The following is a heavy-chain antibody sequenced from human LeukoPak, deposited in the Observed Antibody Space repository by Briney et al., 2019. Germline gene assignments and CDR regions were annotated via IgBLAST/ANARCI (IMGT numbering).Heavy chain of an antibody. CDR1: GGSISSYY. Sequence: SETLSLTCTVSGGSISSYYWSWIRQPPGKGLEWIGYIYYSGSTNYNPSLKSRVTISVDTSKNQFSLKLSSVTAADTAVYYCARAYSYRYNWFDPWGQGTLVTVSS. CDR3: ARAYSYRYNWFDP. D-gene: IGHD5-18*01. J-gene: IGHJ5*02. CDR2: IYYSGST. V-gene: IGHV4-59*01.